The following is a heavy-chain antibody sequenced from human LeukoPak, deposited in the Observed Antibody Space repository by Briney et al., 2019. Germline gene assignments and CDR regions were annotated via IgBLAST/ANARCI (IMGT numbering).Heavy chain of an antibody. V-gene: IGHV3-23*01. Sequence: PGGSLRLSCAASGFTFSSYGMSWVRQAPGKGLEWVSAISGSGGSTYYADSVKGRFTISRDNSKNTLYLQMNSLRAEDTAVYYCARALTTSGSYPSDYWGQGTLVTVSS. CDR1: GFTFSSYG. CDR2: ISGSGGST. D-gene: IGHD1-26*01. J-gene: IGHJ4*02. CDR3: ARALTTSGSYPSDY.